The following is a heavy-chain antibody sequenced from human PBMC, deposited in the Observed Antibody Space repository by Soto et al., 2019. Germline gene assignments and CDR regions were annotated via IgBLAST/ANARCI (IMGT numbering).Heavy chain of an antibody. CDR1: GFTFDEYA. J-gene: IGHJ6*02. CDR2: ISWNSGSI. Sequence: EVQLVESGGGLVQPGRSLRLSCAASGFTFDEYAMHWVRQAPGKGLEWVSRISWNSGSIGYADSVKGRFTISRDNAKKSLYLQMNSLRAEDTALYYCAKDADYYYSYGMDVWGQGATVTVSS. V-gene: IGHV3-9*01. CDR3: AKDADYYYSYGMDV.